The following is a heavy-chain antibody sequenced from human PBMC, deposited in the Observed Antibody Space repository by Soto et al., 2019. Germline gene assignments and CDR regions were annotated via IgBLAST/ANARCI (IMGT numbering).Heavy chain of an antibody. Sequence: GGSLRLSCAASGFTFSSYAMSWVRQAPGKGLEWVSAISGSGGSTYYADSVKGRFTISRDNSKNTLYLQMNSQRAEDTAIYYCAKDRTSTYYYGSGSYPRSGYYCFYGMDVCGPGTTVTVSS. V-gene: IGHV3-23*01. CDR1: GFTFSSYA. D-gene: IGHD3-10*01. J-gene: IGHJ6*02. CDR2: ISGSGGST. CDR3: AKDRTSTYYYGSGSYPRSGYYCFYGMDV.